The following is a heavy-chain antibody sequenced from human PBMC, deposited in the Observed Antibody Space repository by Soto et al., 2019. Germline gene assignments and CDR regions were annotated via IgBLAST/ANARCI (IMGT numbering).Heavy chain of an antibody. CDR2: INPSGGST. CDR1: GYTFTSYY. Sequence: GASVKVSCKASGYTFTSYYMHWVRQAPGQGLEWMGIINPSGGSTSYAQKFQGRVTMTRNTSTSTVYMELSSLRSEDTAVYYCARDYYYYDSSAPDDSPKELYYFDYWGQGTLVTVSS. D-gene: IGHD3-22*01. V-gene: IGHV1-46*03. J-gene: IGHJ4*02. CDR3: ARDYYYYDSSAPDDSPKELYYFDY.